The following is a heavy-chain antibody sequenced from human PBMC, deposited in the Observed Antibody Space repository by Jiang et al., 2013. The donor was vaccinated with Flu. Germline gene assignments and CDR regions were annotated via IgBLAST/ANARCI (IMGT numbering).Heavy chain of an antibody. CDR2: VHSGGET. V-gene: IGHV4-59*01. CDR3: ARGYDYVWGSDHWDH. Sequence: KPSETLSLTCTVSGGSISSYYWSWIRQPPGEGLEWIGYVHSGGETNYKSSLSSRVTISVDTSKNHFSLRLTSVTAADTATYYCARGYDYVWGSDHWDHWGQGILVTVSS. CDR1: GGSISSYY. J-gene: IGHJ4*02. D-gene: IGHD3-16*02.